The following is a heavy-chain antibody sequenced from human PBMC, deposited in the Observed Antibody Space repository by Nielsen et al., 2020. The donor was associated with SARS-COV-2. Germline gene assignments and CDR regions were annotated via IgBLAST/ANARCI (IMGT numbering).Heavy chain of an antibody. CDR2: VRGSGDKT. CDR3: ARDNWGRMDV. V-gene: IGHV3-23*01. Sequence: GALKISCAASGFTFTSYAMAWVRQAPAKGLEWVSGVRGSGDKTYYADSVKGRFTISRDNSRNTLHLQMNSLGVEDTAVYYCARDNWGRMDVWGQGTTVTVSS. J-gene: IGHJ6*02. D-gene: IGHD7-27*01. CDR1: GFTFTSYA.